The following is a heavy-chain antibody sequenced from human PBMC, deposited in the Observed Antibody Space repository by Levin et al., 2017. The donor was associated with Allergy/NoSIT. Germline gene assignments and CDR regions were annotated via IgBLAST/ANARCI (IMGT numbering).Heavy chain of an antibody. J-gene: IGHJ6*03. CDR1: GFTFSSYE. D-gene: IGHD2-15*01. Sequence: PGGSLRLSCAASGFTFSSYEMNWVRQAPGKGLEWVSYISSSGSTIYYADSVKGRFTISRDNAKNSLYLQMNSLRAEDTAVYYCAREYCSGGSCYYYYYYMDVWGKGTTVTVSS. V-gene: IGHV3-48*03. CDR3: AREYCSGGSCYYYYYYMDV. CDR2: ISSSGSTI.